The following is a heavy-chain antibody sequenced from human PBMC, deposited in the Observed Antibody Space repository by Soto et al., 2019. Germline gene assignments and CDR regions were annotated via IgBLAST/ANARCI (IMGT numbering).Heavy chain of an antibody. CDR3: AKDMGWLQCYYYYAMDV. Sequence: PGGSLRLSCAASGFTFDDYAMHWVRQAPGKGLEWVSGISWNSGSIGYADSVKGRFTISRDNAKNSLYLQMNSLRAEDTALYYCAKDMGWLQCYYYYAMDVWGQGTTVTVSS. J-gene: IGHJ6*02. V-gene: IGHV3-9*01. CDR2: ISWNSGSI. CDR1: GFTFDDYA. D-gene: IGHD5-12*01.